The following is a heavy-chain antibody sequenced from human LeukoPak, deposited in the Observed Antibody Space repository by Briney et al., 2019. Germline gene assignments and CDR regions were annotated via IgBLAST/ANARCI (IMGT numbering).Heavy chain of an antibody. Sequence: GGSLRLSCTASGFTFSNYYMNWVRQAPGKGLEWVSLISWDGGSTYYADSVKGRFTISRDNSKNSLYLQMNSLRAEDTALYYCAKDSSGYYWDYWGQGTLVTVSS. D-gene: IGHD3-22*01. CDR1: GFTFSNYY. CDR3: AKDSSGYYWDY. V-gene: IGHV3-43D*03. CDR2: ISWDGGST. J-gene: IGHJ4*02.